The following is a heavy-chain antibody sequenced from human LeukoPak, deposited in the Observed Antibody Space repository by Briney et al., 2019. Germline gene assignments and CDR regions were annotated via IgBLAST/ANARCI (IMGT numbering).Heavy chain of an antibody. D-gene: IGHD6-13*01. J-gene: IGHJ4*02. CDR2: ISSSSSTI. Sequence: GGSLRLSCAASGFTFSSYSMNWVRQAPGKGLEWVSYISSSSSTIYYADSVKGRFTISRDNAKNSLYLQMNSLRAEDTAVYYCARDRQQLDHWGQGTLVTVSS. CDR1: GFTFSSYS. CDR3: ARDRQQLDH. V-gene: IGHV3-48*04.